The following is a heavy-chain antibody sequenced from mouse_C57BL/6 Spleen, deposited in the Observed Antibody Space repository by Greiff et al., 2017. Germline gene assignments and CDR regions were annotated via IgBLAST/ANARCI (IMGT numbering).Heavy chain of an antibody. CDR1: GYTFTSYW. J-gene: IGHJ1*03. CDR3: ARRYGSSYFDV. V-gene: IGHV1-55*01. D-gene: IGHD1-1*01. CDR2: IYPGSGST. Sequence: VQLQQPGAELVKPGASVKMSCKASGYTFTSYWITWVKQRPGQGLEWIGDIYPGSGSTNYNEKFKSKATLTVDTPSSTAYMQLSSLTSEDSAVYYCARRYGSSYFDVWGTGTTVTVS.